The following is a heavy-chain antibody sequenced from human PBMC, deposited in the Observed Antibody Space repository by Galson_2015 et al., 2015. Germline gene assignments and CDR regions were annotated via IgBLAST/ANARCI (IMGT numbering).Heavy chain of an antibody. CDR3: ARPGPIVGARRWGWFDP. J-gene: IGHJ5*02. CDR1: GGSISSIYYY. D-gene: IGHD1-26*01. V-gene: IGHV4-39*01. Sequence: SETLSLTCTVSGGSISSIYYYWAWIRQSPGKGLEWIGCIYYSGSTYYNPSLKRRVTISVDTSKNQFSLKLSSVTAADTAVYYCARPGPIVGARRWGWFDPWGQGTLVTVSS. CDR2: IYYSGST.